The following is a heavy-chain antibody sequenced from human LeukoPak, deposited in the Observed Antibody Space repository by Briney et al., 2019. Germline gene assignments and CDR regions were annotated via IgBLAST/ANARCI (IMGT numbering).Heavy chain of an antibody. V-gene: IGHV3-30-3*01. Sequence: GGSLRLSCTASGFPFSGYAMHWVRQAPGRGPEWVAVILYDGTNKNYADSVKGRFTISRDNSENTLYLQMNSLRAEDTAVYYCARSLTTSWYSVDYWGQGTLVTASS. CDR3: ARSLTTSWYSVDY. CDR2: ILYDGTNK. J-gene: IGHJ4*02. CDR1: GFPFSGYA. D-gene: IGHD6-13*01.